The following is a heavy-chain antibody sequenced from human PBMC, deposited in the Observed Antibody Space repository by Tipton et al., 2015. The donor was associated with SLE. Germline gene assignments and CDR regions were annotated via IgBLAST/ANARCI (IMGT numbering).Heavy chain of an antibody. J-gene: IGHJ4*03. CDR3: ARRGVDTVMACYFDY. V-gene: IGHV4-34*01. CDR1: GGSFSGYY. Sequence: TLSLTCAVYGGSFSGYYWSWIRHPPGKGLEWIGEINHSGSTNYNLSLKSRVTISVDTSKNQFPLKLSSVTAADTAVYYCARRGVDTVMACYFDYWGQGTLVTVAS. CDR2: INHSGST. D-gene: IGHD5-18*01.